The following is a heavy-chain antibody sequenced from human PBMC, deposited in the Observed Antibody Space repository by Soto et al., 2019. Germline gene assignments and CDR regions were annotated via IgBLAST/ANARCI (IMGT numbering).Heavy chain of an antibody. CDR1: GASIISNDW. J-gene: IGHJ4*02. Sequence: LSLTCSVCGASIISNDWWIWIRQTPGKGLEWIGEIFHSGRTNYSPSFKSRVTISVDTSKSQFSLEMASVTAADTAVYYCARANLRSGWTFDHLGQGSPVTVSS. D-gene: IGHD6-19*01. CDR3: ARANLRSGWTFDH. CDR2: IFHSGRT. V-gene: IGHV4-4*02.